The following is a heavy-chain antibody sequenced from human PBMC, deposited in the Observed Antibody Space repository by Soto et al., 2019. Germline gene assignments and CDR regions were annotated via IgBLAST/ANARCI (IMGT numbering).Heavy chain of an antibody. V-gene: IGHV1-18*01. Sequence: QVQLVQSRGEVKKPGASVKVSCKTSGYSFTTYGISWVRQAPGQGLEWMGWISGYNGNTNYAQKLQGRVTMTTDTSTSTAYMELRSLRSDDTAVYYCAREGPAPYYYCGMDVWGQGRTVTVSS. CDR2: ISGYNGNT. CDR1: GYSFTTYG. J-gene: IGHJ6*02. CDR3: AREGPAPYYYCGMDV.